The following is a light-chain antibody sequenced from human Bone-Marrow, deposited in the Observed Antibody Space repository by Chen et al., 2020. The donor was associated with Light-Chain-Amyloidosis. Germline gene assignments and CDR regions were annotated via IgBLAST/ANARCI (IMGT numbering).Light chain of an antibody. CDR2: WAS. CDR3: QQYYNTPRLT. Sequence: DIVMTQSPDSLAVSLGERATINCKSSQSLLYSSNNKNSLAWFQQKPGLPPKLLIYWASTRESGVPARFSGSGSGTDFTLTISSLQAEDVAIYYCQQYYNTPRLTFGGGTKVEIK. V-gene: IGKV4-1*01. CDR1: QSLLYSSNNKNS. J-gene: IGKJ4*01.